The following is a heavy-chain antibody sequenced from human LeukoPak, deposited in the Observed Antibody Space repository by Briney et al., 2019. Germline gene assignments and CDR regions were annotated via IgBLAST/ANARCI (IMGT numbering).Heavy chain of an antibody. J-gene: IGHJ4*02. CDR1: GGSISSYY. CDR3: ARGGMVTMVRGVSFDY. V-gene: IGHV4-59*01. Sequence: SETLSLTCTVSGGSISSYYWSWIRQPPGKGLEWIGYIYYSGSTNYNPSLKSRVTISVDTSKNQFSLKLSSVTAADTAVYYCARGGMVTMVRGVSFDYWGQGTLVTASS. D-gene: IGHD3-10*01. CDR2: IYYSGST.